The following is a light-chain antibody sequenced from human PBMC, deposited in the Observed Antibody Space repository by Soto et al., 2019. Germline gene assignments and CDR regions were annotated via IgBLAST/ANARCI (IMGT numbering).Light chain of an antibody. V-gene: IGLV2-23*01. J-gene: IGLJ3*02. CDR2: EGN. Sequence: QSALTQPASVSGSPGQSITISCAGTSSDVGSYNLVSWYQQHPGKAPRLMIYEGNKRPSGVSNRFSGSKSGNTASLTISGLQAEDEADYYCCSYAGSSTLMFGGGTTLTVL. CDR1: SSDVGSYNL. CDR3: CSYAGSSTLM.